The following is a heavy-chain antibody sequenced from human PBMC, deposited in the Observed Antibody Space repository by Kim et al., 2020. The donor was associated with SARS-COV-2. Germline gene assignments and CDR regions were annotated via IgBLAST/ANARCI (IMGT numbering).Heavy chain of an antibody. Sequence: GESLKISCKGSGYSFTSYWISWVRRMPGKGLEWMGRIDPSDSYTNYSPSFQGHVTISADKSISTAYLQWSSLKASDTAMYYCASYSGYDGGGLYGDYSEGSDYWGQGTLVTVSS. CDR1: GYSFTSYW. J-gene: IGHJ4*02. V-gene: IGHV5-10-1*01. CDR3: ASYSGYDGGGLYGDYSEGSDY. CDR2: IDPSDSYT. D-gene: IGHD5-12*01.